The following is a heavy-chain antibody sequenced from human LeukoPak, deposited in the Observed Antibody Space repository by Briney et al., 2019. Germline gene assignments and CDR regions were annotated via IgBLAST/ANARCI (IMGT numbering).Heavy chain of an antibody. D-gene: IGHD5-18*01. J-gene: IGHJ4*02. CDR1: GGSISSSSYC. Sequence: PSETLSLTCTVSGGSISSSSYCWGWIRQPPGKGLEWIGSVCYSGSTYYNPSLKSRVAISVDTSKNQFSLKLSSVTAADTAVYYCARQYSGDSRSPFFDYWGQGTLVTVSS. V-gene: IGHV4-39*01. CDR2: VCYSGST. CDR3: ARQYSGDSRSPFFDY.